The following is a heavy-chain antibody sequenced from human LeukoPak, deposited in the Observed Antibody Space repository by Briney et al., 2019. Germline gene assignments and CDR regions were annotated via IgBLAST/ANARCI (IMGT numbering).Heavy chain of an antibody. CDR2: IDPSDSYT. D-gene: IGHD1-26*01. V-gene: IGHV5-10-1*01. Sequence: GESLKISCRGSGYSFTSYWISWVRQMPGKGLEWMGRIDPSDSYTNYSPSFEGHVTISADRSTNTAYLQWSSLKASDTAMYYCARQGGATPGYWGQGTLVTVSS. CDR1: GYSFTSYW. CDR3: ARQGGATPGY. J-gene: IGHJ4*02.